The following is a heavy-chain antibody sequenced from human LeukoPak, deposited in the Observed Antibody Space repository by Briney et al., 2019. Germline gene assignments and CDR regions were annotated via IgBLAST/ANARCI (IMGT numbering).Heavy chain of an antibody. J-gene: IGHJ4*02. CDR1: GFTFDDYG. V-gene: IGHV3-20*04. D-gene: IGHD2-2*01. CDR3: ARDPLGCCSSTSCFDYFDY. CDR2: INWNGGST. Sequence: GGSLRLSCAASGFTFDDYGMSWVRQAPGKGLEWISGINWNGGSTGYADSVKGRFTISRDNAKNSLYLQMNSLRAEDTALYYCARDPLGCCSSTSCFDYFDYWGQGTLVTVSS.